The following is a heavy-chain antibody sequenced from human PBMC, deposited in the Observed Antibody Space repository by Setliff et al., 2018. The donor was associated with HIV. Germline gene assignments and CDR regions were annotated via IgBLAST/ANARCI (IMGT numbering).Heavy chain of an antibody. CDR1: GYTFATYS. V-gene: IGHV1-3*01. CDR2: INVGKGDT. J-gene: IGHJ4*02. D-gene: IGHD3-10*01. Sequence: ASVKVSCKASGYTFATYSIHWVRQAPGQSLEWMGWINVGKGDTKYSQELQGRITITTDTSANTAYMELSSLRVEDTALYFCAKGRSSGNYQPLDYWGQGTLVTVSS. CDR3: AKGRSSGNYQPLDY.